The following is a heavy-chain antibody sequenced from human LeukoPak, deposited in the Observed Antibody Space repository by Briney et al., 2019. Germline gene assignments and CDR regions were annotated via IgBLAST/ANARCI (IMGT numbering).Heavy chain of an antibody. V-gene: IGHV3-23*01. Sequence: GSLRLSCAASGFTFSSYALSWVRQAPGKGLEWVSAISGSGGSTYYADSVKGRFTISRDNSKNTLYLQMNSLRAEDTAVYYCAKDRCSGGSCYWGQGTLVTVSS. J-gene: IGHJ4*02. CDR3: AKDRCSGGSCY. D-gene: IGHD2-15*01. CDR1: GFTFSSYA. CDR2: ISGSGGST.